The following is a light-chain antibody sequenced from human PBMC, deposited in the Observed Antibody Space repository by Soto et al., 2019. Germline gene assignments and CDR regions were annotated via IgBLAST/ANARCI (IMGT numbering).Light chain of an antibody. V-gene: IGLV2-8*01. CDR2: EVT. CDR3: SSYAGSNNLV. Sequence: ALTQPPSASGSPGQSVTISCTGTSSDVGGYNYVSWYQQYPGKAPKLMIYEVTKRPSGVPDRFSGSKSGNTASLTVSGLQAEDEADYYCSSYAGSNNLVFGGGTKLTVL. CDR1: SSDVGGYNY. J-gene: IGLJ2*01.